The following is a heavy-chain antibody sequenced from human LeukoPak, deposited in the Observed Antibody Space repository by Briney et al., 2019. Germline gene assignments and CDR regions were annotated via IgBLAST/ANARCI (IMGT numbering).Heavy chain of an antibody. CDR2: IKQDGSEK. CDR3: ARDGFVVGGAVAFDI. Sequence: GGSLRLSCVVSGFTLSSYAMSWVRQAPGKGLEWVANIKQDGSEKYYVDSVKGRFTISSDNAKNSLYLQMNSLRAEDTAVYYCARDGFVVGGAVAFDIWGQGTMVTVSS. D-gene: IGHD2-15*01. J-gene: IGHJ3*02. CDR1: GFTLSSYA. V-gene: IGHV3-7*01.